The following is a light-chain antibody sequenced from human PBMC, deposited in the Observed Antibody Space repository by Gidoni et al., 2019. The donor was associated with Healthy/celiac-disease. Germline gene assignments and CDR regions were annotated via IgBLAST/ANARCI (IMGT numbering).Light chain of an antibody. Sequence: DIVMTQSTDSLAVSLGERATINCKSSQSVLYSYNHKNYLAWYQQKPGQPPKLLIYWASTRESGVPDRFSGSGSGTDFPLTISSLQAEDLAVYYCQQYYSTPLTFGGGTKVEIK. J-gene: IGKJ4*01. V-gene: IGKV4-1*01. CDR2: WAS. CDR3: QQYYSTPLT. CDR1: QSVLYSYNHKNY.